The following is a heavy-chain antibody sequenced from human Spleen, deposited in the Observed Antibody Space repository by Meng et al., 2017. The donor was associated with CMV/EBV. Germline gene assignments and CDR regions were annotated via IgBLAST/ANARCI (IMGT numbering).Heavy chain of an antibody. V-gene: IGHV4-34*12. CDR1: GGSFSGYY. J-gene: IGHJ4*02. D-gene: IGHD3-3*01. CDR3: ARSIWSSFFDY. CDR2: IVHGVTT. Sequence: GSLRLSCAVSGGSFSGYYWIWVRQTPGKGLEWIGEIVHGVTTNYNPSLKRRVTISIDTSKNQFSLEMSSVTAADTAVYYCARSIWSSFFDYWGQGTLVTVSS.